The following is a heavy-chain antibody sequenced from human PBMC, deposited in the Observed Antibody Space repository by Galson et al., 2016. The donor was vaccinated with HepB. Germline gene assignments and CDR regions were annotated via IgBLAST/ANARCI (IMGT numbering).Heavy chain of an antibody. Sequence: SVKVSCKTSGYTFTNYGISWVRQAPGQGLEWMGWISPYNGNTNYVQNLQDRVTMTTDTSTSIVYMELRSLRSDDTAVYYCAREIADTFGGEDRFDPWGQGTLVTVSS. CDR2: ISPYNGNT. V-gene: IGHV1-18*01. J-gene: IGHJ5*02. D-gene: IGHD3-16*01. CDR3: AREIADTFGGEDRFDP. CDR1: GYTFTNYG.